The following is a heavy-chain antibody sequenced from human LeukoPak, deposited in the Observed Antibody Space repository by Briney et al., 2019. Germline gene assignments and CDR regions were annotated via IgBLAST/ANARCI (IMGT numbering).Heavy chain of an antibody. D-gene: IGHD3-22*01. Sequence: PGGSLRLYCAASGFTFSSYAMSWVRQAPGKGLEWVSAISGSGGSTYYADSVKGRFTISRDNSKNPLYPQMNSLRAEDTAVYYCAGSGYSLLDYWGQGTLVTVSS. CDR3: AGSGYSLLDY. CDR2: ISGSGGST. V-gene: IGHV3-23*01. CDR1: GFTFSSYA. J-gene: IGHJ4*02.